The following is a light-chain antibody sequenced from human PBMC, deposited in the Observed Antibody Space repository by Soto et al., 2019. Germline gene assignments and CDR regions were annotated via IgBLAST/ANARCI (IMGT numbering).Light chain of an antibody. J-gene: IGKJ4*01. CDR2: DAS. Sequence: DIQMTQSPSSLSASVGDRVTITCRASQGVSAYLLWYQQTQGKAPKLLIYDASKLEAGVPSRFSGRGSGTDFTFSISSLQPEDIATYYCQQYDNVPLTFGGGTKVEIK. CDR3: QQYDNVPLT. V-gene: IGKV1-33*01. CDR1: QGVSAY.